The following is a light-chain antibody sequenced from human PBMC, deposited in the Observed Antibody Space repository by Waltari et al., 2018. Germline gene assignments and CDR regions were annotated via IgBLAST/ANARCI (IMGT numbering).Light chain of an antibody. Sequence: DIQITQSPSSLSASVGDRVPITCRASQSISSYLNWYQQKPGKAPELLIYAASSLQSGVPSRFSGSGSGTDFTLTISSLQPEDFATYYCQQSYSTPPWTFGQGTKVEIK. CDR3: QQSYSTPPWT. J-gene: IGKJ1*01. CDR1: QSISSY. CDR2: AAS. V-gene: IGKV1-39*01.